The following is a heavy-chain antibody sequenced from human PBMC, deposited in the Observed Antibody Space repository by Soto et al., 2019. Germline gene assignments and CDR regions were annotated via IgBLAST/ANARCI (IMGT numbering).Heavy chain of an antibody. CDR2: INPNSGGT. CDR3: ARGGIAARRNPSYYYYYGMDV. CDR1: GYTFTGYY. V-gene: IGHV1-2*02. J-gene: IGHJ6*02. D-gene: IGHD6-6*01. Sequence: ASVKVSCKASGYTFTGYYMHWVRQAPGQGLEWMGWINPNSGGTNYAQKFQGRVTMTRDTSISTAYMELSRLRSDDTAVYYCARGGIAARRNPSYYYYYGMDVWGQGTTVTVSS.